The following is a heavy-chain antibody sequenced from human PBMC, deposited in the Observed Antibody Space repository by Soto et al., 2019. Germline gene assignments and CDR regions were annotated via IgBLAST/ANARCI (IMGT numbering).Heavy chain of an antibody. CDR3: GGGGVGGARGGGYFYY. Sequence: QVQLVQSGAEVKKPGSSVKVSCKASGGTFSSYAISWVRQAPGQGLEWMGGIIPIFGTANYAQKFQGRVTITADEPTGKAYLERGRLGRGVTAGEAWGGGGVGGARGGGYFYYWGQGTLVTVSS. CDR1: GGTFSSYA. D-gene: IGHD3-16*01. J-gene: IGHJ4*02. V-gene: IGHV1-69*01. CDR2: IIPIFGTA.